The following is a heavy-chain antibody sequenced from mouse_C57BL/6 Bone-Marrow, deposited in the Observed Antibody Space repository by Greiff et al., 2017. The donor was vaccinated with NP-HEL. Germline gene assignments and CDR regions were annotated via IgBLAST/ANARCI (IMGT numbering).Heavy chain of an antibody. D-gene: IGHD2-5*01. CDR1: GYAFSSSW. CDR2: IYPGDGDT. J-gene: IGHJ2*01. V-gene: IGHV1-82*01. CDR3: AIYSNY. Sequence: VQLQESGPELVKPGASVKISCKASGYAFSSSWMNWVKQRPGKGLEWIGRIYPGDGDTNYNGKFKGKATLTADKSSSTAYMQLSSLTSEDSAVYFCAIYSNYWGQGTTLTVSS.